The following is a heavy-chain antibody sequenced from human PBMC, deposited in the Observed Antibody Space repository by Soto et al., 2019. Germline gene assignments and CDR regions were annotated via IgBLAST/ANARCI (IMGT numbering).Heavy chain of an antibody. CDR2: IIPIFGTA. CDR3: ARDGPSGGSCYDCYYGMDV. CDR1: GGTFSSYA. V-gene: IGHV1-69*01. J-gene: IGHJ6*02. Sequence: QVQLVQSGAEVKKPGSSVKVSCKASGGTFSSYAISWVRQAPGQGLAWMGGIIPIFGTANYAQKFQGRFTITADESTSTAYMELSSLISEDTAVYYCARDGPSGGSCYDCYYGMDVWGQGTTVTVSS. D-gene: IGHD2-15*01.